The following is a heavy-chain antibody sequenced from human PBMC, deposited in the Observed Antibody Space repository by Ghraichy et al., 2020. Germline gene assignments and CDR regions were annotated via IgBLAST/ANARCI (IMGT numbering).Heavy chain of an antibody. V-gene: IGHV3-53*01. CDR3: AKGWGSSWFLDH. Sequence: GGSLRLSCAASGFTVSSNYMSWVRQAPGKGLEWVSIIYTSGRTDYADSVKGRFTFSRDNSKNTLYLQMNSLRAEDTAIYYCAKGWGSSWFLDHWGQGTLVTVSS. CDR2: IYTSGRT. J-gene: IGHJ4*02. CDR1: GFTVSSNY. D-gene: IGHD6-13*01.